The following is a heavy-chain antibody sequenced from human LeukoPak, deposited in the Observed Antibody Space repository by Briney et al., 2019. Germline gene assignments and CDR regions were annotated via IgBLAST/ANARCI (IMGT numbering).Heavy chain of an antibody. Sequence: ASVKVSCKASGGTFSSYAISWVRQAPGQGLEWMGGIIPIFGTANYAQKFQGRVTITADESTRTAYMELSSLRSEDTAVYYCARDPRYYYDSSGYPSFQHWGEGTLVTVSS. D-gene: IGHD3-22*01. V-gene: IGHV1-69*01. CDR1: GGTFSSYA. J-gene: IGHJ1*01. CDR2: IIPIFGTA. CDR3: ARDPRYYYDSSGYPSFQH.